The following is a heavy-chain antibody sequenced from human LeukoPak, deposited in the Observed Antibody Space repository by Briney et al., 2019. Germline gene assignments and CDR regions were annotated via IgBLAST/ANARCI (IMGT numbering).Heavy chain of an antibody. V-gene: IGHV4-59*02. D-gene: IGHD4-17*01. CDR3: ARGGDYGDLRYFDY. J-gene: IGHJ4*02. Sequence: MASETLSLTCTVSGGSVSSYFWSWIRQPPGKGLEWIGYIYYRGSTNYNPSLKSRVTFSIDTSKNQLSLKLNSVTAADTAVYYCARGGDYGDLRYFDYWGQGTLVTVSS. CDR1: GGSVSSYF. CDR2: IYYRGST.